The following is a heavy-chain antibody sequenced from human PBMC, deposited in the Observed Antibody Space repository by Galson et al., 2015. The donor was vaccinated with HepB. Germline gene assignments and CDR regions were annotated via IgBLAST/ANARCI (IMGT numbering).Heavy chain of an antibody. V-gene: IGHV3-30*18. CDR3: AKAGGSTWDFDY. D-gene: IGHD6-13*01. Sequence: SLRLSCAASGFTFSSYGMHWVRQAPGKGLEWVAIISYDGSNKYYADSVKGRFTTSRDNSKNTLNLQISSLRTEDTAVYFCAKAGGSTWDFDYWGQGTLVTVSS. CDR2: ISYDGSNK. CDR1: GFTFSSYG. J-gene: IGHJ4*02.